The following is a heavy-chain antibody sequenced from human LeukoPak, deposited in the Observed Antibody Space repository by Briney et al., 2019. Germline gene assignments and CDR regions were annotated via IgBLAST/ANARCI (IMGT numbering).Heavy chain of an antibody. CDR2: IIPILGIA. V-gene: IGHV1-69*04. CDR1: GGTFSSYA. CDR3: ARASDTDYYYYGMDV. Sequence: ASVKVSCKASGGTFSSYAISWVRQTPGQGLEWMGRIIPILGIANYAQKFQGRVTITADKSTSTAYMELSSLRSEDTAVYYCARASDTDYYYYGMDVWGQGTTVTVSS. J-gene: IGHJ6*02.